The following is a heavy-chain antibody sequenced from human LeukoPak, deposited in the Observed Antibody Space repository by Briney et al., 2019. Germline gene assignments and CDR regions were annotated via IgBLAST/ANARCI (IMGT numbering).Heavy chain of an antibody. J-gene: IGHJ4*02. CDR2: IKQDGSEK. CDR3: ASLWDDGY. V-gene: IGHV3-7*02. Sequence: PGGSLSLSCAASGFSFSSSWMTWVRQAPGKGLEWVATIKQDGSEKFYVNSVKGRFTISRGNTKDSLYLQMNSLRADDTAVYYCASLWDDGYWGQGTLVTVSS. CDR1: GFSFSSSW. D-gene: IGHD1-1*01.